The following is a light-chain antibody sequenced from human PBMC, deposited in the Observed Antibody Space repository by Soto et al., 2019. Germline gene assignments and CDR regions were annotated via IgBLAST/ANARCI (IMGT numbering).Light chain of an antibody. J-gene: IGLJ1*01. CDR3: SSYTTSNTRQIV. V-gene: IGLV2-14*03. CDR2: DVS. Sequence: LTQPASVSGSPGQSITISCTGTSSDVGGYNYVSWYQHHPGKAPKLIIYDVSNRPSGVSIRFSGSKSDNTASLTISGLQPEDEADYHCSSYTTSNTRQIVFGTGTQVTVL. CDR1: SSDVGGYNY.